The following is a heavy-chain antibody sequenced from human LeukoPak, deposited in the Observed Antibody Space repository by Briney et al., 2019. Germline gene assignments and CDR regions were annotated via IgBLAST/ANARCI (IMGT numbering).Heavy chain of an antibody. Sequence: ASVKVSCKISGYSLTELSMHLVRQAPGKGLEWLGGFDPENGENIYTQKFQGRVTMTEDSSKDTVYMELSTLTSEDTAVYYCATFDTDRLLYGAFDNWGQGTMVIVSS. D-gene: IGHD2-2*02. J-gene: IGHJ3*02. CDR1: GYSLTELS. CDR3: ATFDTDRLLYGAFDN. V-gene: IGHV1-24*01. CDR2: FDPENGEN.